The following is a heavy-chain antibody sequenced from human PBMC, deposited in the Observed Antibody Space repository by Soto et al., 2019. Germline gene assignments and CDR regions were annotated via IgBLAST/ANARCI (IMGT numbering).Heavy chain of an antibody. CDR3: ARVWEGYSGYHDY. J-gene: IGHJ4*02. Sequence: GASVKVSCKVSGYTLTELSMHWVRQAPGKGLEWMGGFDPEDGETIYAQKFQGRVTMTTDTSTSTAYMELRSLRSDDTAVYYCARVWEGYSGYHDYWGQGTLVTVSS. CDR2: FDPEDGET. CDR1: GYTLTELS. D-gene: IGHD5-12*01. V-gene: IGHV1-24*01.